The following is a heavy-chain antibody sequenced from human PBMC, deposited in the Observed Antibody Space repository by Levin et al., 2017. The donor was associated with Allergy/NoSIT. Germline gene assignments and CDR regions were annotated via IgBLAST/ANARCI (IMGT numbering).Heavy chain of an antibody. Sequence: SETLSLTCAVSGGSISSGGYSWSWIRQPPGKGLEWIGYIYHSGSTYYNPSLKSRVTISVDRSKNQFSLKLSSVTAADTAVYYCARGGDGYNYDYWGQGTLVTVSS. CDR1: GGSISSGGYS. J-gene: IGHJ4*02. D-gene: IGHD5-24*01. CDR2: IYHSGST. V-gene: IGHV4-30-2*01. CDR3: ARGGDGYNYDY.